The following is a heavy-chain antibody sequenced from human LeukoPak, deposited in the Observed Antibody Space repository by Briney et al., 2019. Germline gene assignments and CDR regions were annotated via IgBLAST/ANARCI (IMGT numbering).Heavy chain of an antibody. J-gene: IGHJ2*01. CDR2: IYYSGST. Sequence: PSQTLSLTCTVSGGSISSGGYYWSWIRQHPGKGLEWIGYIYYSGSTYYNPSLKSRVTISVDTSKSQFSLKLSSVTAADTAVYYCARGGYSYGSQEMGWYFDLWGRGTLVTVSS. D-gene: IGHD5-18*01. CDR1: GGSISSGGYY. CDR3: ARGGYSYGSQEMGWYFDL. V-gene: IGHV4-31*03.